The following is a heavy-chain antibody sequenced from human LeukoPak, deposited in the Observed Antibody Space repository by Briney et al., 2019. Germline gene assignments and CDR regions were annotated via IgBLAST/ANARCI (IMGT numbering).Heavy chain of an antibody. D-gene: IGHD6-13*01. CDR3: ARQYSSRTNWFDP. J-gene: IGHJ5*02. Sequence: SETLSLTCTVSGGSVSSGSYYWSWIRQPPGKGLEWIGYIYYTGSTNYNPSLKSRVTMSLDTSKNHFSLKLSSVTAADTAVYYCARQYSSRTNWFDPWGQGTLVTVSS. CDR2: IYYTGST. V-gene: IGHV4-61*03. CDR1: GGSVSSGSYY.